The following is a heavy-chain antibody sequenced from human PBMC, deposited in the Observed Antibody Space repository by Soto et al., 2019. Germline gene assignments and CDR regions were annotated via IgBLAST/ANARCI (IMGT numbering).Heavy chain of an antibody. Sequence: SETLSLTRTVSGGSMSSGGYYWSWIRQPPGKGLEWIGSIYYSGSTYYNPSLKSRVTISVDTSKNQFSLKLRSVTAADTAVYYCASFRTVTTSQISGYYFDYWGQGTLVTVSS. V-gene: IGHV4-39*01. CDR2: IYYSGST. D-gene: IGHD4-17*01. CDR1: GGSMSSGGYY. J-gene: IGHJ4*02. CDR3: ASFRTVTTSQISGYYFDY.